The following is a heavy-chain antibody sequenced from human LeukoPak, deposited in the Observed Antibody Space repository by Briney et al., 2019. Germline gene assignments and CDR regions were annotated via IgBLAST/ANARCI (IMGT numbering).Heavy chain of an antibody. CDR3: ARSDDYGDYVGLDAFDI. Sequence: SETLSLTCTVSGGSISSYYWSWIRQPAGKGLEWIGRIYTSGSTNYNPSLKSRVTMSVDTSKNQFSLTLSSVTAADTAVYYCARSDDYGDYVGLDAFDIWGQGTMVTVSS. D-gene: IGHD4-17*01. V-gene: IGHV4-4*07. J-gene: IGHJ3*02. CDR1: GGSISSYY. CDR2: IYTSGST.